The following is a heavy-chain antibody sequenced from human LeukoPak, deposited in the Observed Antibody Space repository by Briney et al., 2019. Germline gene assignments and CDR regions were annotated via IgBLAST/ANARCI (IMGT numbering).Heavy chain of an antibody. CDR1: GGPISSGGYY. CDR3: ARAAGYQLLSWWFAP. V-gene: IGHV4-31*03. Sequence: SQTLSLTCTVSGGPISSGGYYWSWIRQHPGKGLEWIGYIYYSGSTYYNPSLKSRVTISVDTSKNQFSLKLSSVTAADTAVYYCARAAGYQLLSWWFAPWGQGTLVTVSS. CDR2: IYYSGST. J-gene: IGHJ5*02. D-gene: IGHD2-2*01.